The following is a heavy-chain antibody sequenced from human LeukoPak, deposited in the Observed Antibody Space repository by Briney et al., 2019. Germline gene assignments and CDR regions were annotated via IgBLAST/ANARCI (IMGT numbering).Heavy chain of an antibody. V-gene: IGHV3-43*02. Sequence: GGSLRLSCAASGFTFDDYAMHWVRQAPGKGLEWVSLISGDGGSTYYADSVKGRFTISRDNSKNSLYLQMNRLRTEDTALYYCAKDRVLSGWYDIDYWGQGTLVTVSS. CDR3: AKDRVLSGWYDIDY. CDR2: ISGDGGST. J-gene: IGHJ4*02. D-gene: IGHD6-19*01. CDR1: GFTFDDYA.